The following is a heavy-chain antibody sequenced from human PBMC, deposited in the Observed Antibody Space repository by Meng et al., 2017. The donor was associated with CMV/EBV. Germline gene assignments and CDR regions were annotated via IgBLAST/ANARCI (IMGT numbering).Heavy chain of an antibody. Sequence: SETLSLTCAVYGGSFSGYYWSWIRQPPGKGLEWIGEINHSGSTNYNPSLKSRVTISVDTSKNQFSLKLSSVTAADTAVYYCARAYYDFWSGYFRNPNGMDVWGQGTTVTSP. CDR1: GGSFSGYY. J-gene: IGHJ6*02. CDR2: INHSGST. D-gene: IGHD3-3*01. V-gene: IGHV4-34*01. CDR3: ARAYYDFWSGYFRNPNGMDV.